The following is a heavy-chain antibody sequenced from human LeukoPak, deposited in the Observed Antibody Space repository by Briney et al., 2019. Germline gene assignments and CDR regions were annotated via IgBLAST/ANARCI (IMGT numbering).Heavy chain of an antibody. V-gene: IGHV4-34*01. Sequence: SETLSLTCAVYGGSFSGYYWSWIRQPPGKGLEWTGEINHSGSTNYNPSLKSRVTISVDTSKNQFSLKLSSVTAADTAVYYCARGPLSVYFDYWGQGTLVTVSS. CDR2: INHSGST. CDR3: ARGPLSVYFDY. CDR1: GGSFSGYY. J-gene: IGHJ4*02. D-gene: IGHD2/OR15-2a*01.